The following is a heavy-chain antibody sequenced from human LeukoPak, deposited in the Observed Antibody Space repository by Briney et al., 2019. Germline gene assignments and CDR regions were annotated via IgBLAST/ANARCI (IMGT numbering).Heavy chain of an antibody. CDR1: GGSISSGGYY. CDR2: IYYSGST. V-gene: IGHV4-31*03. D-gene: IGHD2-2*01. Sequence: PSETLSLTCTVSGGSISSGGYYWSWIRQHPGKGLEWIGYIYYSGSTYYNPSLKSRVTISVDTSKNQFSLKLSSVTAADTAVYYCARFRSDPVPAEDWFDPWGQGTLVTVSS. J-gene: IGHJ5*02. CDR3: ARFRSDPVPAEDWFDP.